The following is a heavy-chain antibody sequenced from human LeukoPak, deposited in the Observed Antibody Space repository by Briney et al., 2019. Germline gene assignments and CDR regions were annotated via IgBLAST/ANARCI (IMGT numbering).Heavy chain of an antibody. CDR2: INPNSGGA. D-gene: IGHD1-26*01. CDR3: ARDRGGATRRGFDY. V-gene: IGHV1-2*02. CDR1: GYTFTAYY. Sequence: ASVKVSCKASGYTFTAYYMHWVRQAPGQGLEWMGWINPNSGGANYAQKFQGRVTMTRDTSISTAYMELSRLRSDDTAVYYCARDRGGATRRGFDYWGQGTLVTVSS. J-gene: IGHJ4*02.